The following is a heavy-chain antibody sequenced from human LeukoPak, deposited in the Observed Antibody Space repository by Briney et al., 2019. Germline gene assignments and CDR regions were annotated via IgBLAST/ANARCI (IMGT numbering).Heavy chain of an antibody. D-gene: IGHD3/OR15-3a*01. V-gene: IGHV4-61*08. J-gene: IGHJ4*02. Sequence: SETLSLTCTVSGGSISSGDYYWSWIRQPPGKGLEWIGYIYYSGSTNYNPSLKSRVTISVDTSKNQFSLKLSSVTAADTAVYYCARGLIFGYYFDYWGQGTLVTVSS. CDR1: GGSISSGDYY. CDR2: IYYSGST. CDR3: ARGLIFGYYFDY.